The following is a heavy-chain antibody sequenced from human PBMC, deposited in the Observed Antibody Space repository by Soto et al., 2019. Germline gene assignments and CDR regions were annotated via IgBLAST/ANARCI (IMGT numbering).Heavy chain of an antibody. Sequence: QLRESGPGLLKPSETLSLTCNVSGGSISSPSYNWGWVRQPPGKGPEWIGTVFYSGTTQYNPSLSSRLAMSVDTSQSQVSLTLTSVTASDTAVYYCTPLASGHFDSWGQGAQVTVSS. CDR3: TPLASGHFDS. CDR2: VFYSGTT. J-gene: IGHJ4*02. V-gene: IGHV4-39*01. D-gene: IGHD7-27*01. CDR1: GGSISSPSYN.